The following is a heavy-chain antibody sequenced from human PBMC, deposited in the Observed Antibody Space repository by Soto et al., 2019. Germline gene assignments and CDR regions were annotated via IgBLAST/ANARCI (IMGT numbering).Heavy chain of an antibody. J-gene: IGHJ4*02. CDR3: ARAEYYYDSSGYSYFGC. Sequence: GGSLRPAFAASGFTLSSYSMTWVSQVPWKGLEWVSYISRSSSTIYYADSVKGRFTISRDNAKNSLYLQMNSLRDEDTAVYYCARAEYYYDSSGYSYFGCWGQGTLVTVSS. CDR2: ISRSSSTI. V-gene: IGHV3-48*02. D-gene: IGHD3-22*01. CDR1: GFTLSSYS.